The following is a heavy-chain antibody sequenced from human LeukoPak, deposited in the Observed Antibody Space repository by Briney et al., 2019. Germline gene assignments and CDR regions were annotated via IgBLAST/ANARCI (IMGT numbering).Heavy chain of an antibody. CDR2: IIPILGIA. Sequence: SVKVSCKASGGTFSSYAISWVRQAPGQGLEWVGRIIPILGIANYAQKFQGRVTITADKSTSTAYMELSSLRSEDTAVYYCARASDSSGWYGRSDYWGQGTLVTVSS. D-gene: IGHD6-19*01. CDR3: ARASDSSGWYGRSDY. CDR1: GGTFSSYA. V-gene: IGHV1-69*04. J-gene: IGHJ4*02.